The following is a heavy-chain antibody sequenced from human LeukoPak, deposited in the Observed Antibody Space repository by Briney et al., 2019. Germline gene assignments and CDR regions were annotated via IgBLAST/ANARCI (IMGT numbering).Heavy chain of an antibody. CDR3: ARGEQDMATMSIDY. V-gene: IGHV3-48*01. D-gene: IGHD5-24*01. Sequence: GVSLRLSCAASGFTFSNYAMNWVRQPPGKGLEWVSYSSSGSSTIYYADSVKGRFTISRDNAKNSLFLQMNSLRAEDTAVYYCARGEQDMATMSIDYWGQGTLVTVSS. J-gene: IGHJ4*02. CDR1: GFTFSNYA. CDR2: SSSGSSTI.